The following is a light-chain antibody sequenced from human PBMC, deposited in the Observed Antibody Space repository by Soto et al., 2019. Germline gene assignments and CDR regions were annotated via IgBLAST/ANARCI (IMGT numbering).Light chain of an antibody. CDR3: QQYGNSPWT. V-gene: IGKV3-20*01. J-gene: IGKJ1*01. CDR2: AAS. CDR1: QAVRNSY. Sequence: ETVLTQSPGTLSLSPGERATLSCRASQAVRNSYVAWYQHRPGQAPRVLIHAASRRDTGIPDRFSGTGFGTEFTLTITRLVPDDFAVYYCQQYGNSPWTFGQGTKVEI.